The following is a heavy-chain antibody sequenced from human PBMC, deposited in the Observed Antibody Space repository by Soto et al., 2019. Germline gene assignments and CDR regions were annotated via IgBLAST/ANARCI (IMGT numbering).Heavy chain of an antibody. J-gene: IGHJ6*02. D-gene: IGHD2-2*01. CDR2: ISYDGSNK. CDR1: GFTVSSCA. Sequence: GGSLRLSCAASGFTVSSCARHRVRQAPGKGLEWVAVISYDGSNKYYADSVKGRFTISRDNSKNTLYLQMNSLRAEDTAVYYCARVGCSSTSCNRNYYYYGMDVWGQGTTVTVSS. CDR3: ARVGCSSTSCNRNYYYYGMDV. V-gene: IGHV3-30-3*01.